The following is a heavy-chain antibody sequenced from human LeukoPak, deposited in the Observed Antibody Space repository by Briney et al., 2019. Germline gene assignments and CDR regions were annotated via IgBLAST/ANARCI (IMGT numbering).Heavy chain of an antibody. V-gene: IGHV1-69*13. D-gene: IGHD2-2*01. CDR3: ARERGSAKGCSSTSCFLPPVWFDP. CDR1: GGTFSSYA. CDR2: IIPIFGTA. Sequence: GASVKVSRKASGGTFSSYAISWVRQAPGQGLEWMGGIIPIFGTANYAQKFQGRVTITADESTSTAYMELSSLRSEDTAVYYCARERGSAKGCSSTSCFLPPVWFDPWGQGTLVTVSS. J-gene: IGHJ5*02.